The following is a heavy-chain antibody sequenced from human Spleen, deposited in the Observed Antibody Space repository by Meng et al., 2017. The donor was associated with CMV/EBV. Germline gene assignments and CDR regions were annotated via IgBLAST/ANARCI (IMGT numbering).Heavy chain of an antibody. V-gene: IGHV1-18*01. Sequence: ASVKVSCKASGYTFSDYGISWVRQAPGQRPEWMGWISAYSGNIKYAERFQGRVSMTTDTSTSTAYMEVRSLKSDDTALYYCARGAVELERGDYYGMDVWGQGTTVTVSS. J-gene: IGHJ6*02. D-gene: IGHD1-1*01. CDR3: ARGAVELERGDYYGMDV. CDR1: GYTFSDYG. CDR2: ISAYSGNI.